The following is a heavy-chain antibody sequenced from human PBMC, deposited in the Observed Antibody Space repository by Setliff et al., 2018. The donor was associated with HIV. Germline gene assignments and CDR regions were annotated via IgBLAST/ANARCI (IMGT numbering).Heavy chain of an antibody. CDR3: ASAPLTTVTTGPRYYLDY. CDR1: GSTLTNYH. CDR2: INPSGGIT. J-gene: IGHJ4*02. D-gene: IGHD4-17*01. V-gene: IGHV1-46*01. Sequence: AASVKVSCKASGSTLTNYHMHWVRQAPGQGLEWMGVINPSGGITTYAQKFQGRVTVTKDTSTSTVYMELRSIRSEDTAVYFCASAPLTTVTTGPRYYLDYWGQGTLVT.